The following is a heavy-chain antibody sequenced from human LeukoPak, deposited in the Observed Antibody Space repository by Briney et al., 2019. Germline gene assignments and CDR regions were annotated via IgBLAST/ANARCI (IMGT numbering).Heavy chain of an antibody. Sequence: PGGSLRLSCAASGFTFSSYGMSWVRQAPGKGLEWVSGISGSGSRTYYADSVKGRFTISRDNSQNTLFLQVNSLRAEDTAVYYCARGTDDSSGWYWLYWGQGTLVTVSS. J-gene: IGHJ4*02. D-gene: IGHD6-19*01. V-gene: IGHV3-23*01. CDR3: ARGTDDSSGWYWLY. CDR2: ISGSGSRT. CDR1: GFTFSSYG.